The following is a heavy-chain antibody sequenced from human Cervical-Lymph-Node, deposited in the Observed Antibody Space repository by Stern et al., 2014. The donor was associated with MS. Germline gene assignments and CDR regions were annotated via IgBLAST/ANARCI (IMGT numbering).Heavy chain of an antibody. V-gene: IGHV3-21*06. Sequence: EVHLLESGGGLVKPGGSLLLSCAASGFPFSSHSMNWVRQAPGKGLERVSSIRIVGSFYADSVQGRFTISRDNAKDSLFLQMNSLRVDDTAVYYCAREPQGGAWYFGMDVWGQGTTVTVSS. J-gene: IGHJ6*02. D-gene: IGHD1-26*01. CDR3: AREPQGGAWYFGMDV. CDR2: IRIVGS. CDR1: GFPFSSHS.